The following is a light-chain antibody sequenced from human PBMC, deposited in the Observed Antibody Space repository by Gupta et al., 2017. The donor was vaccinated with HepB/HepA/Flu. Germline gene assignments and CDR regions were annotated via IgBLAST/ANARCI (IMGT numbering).Light chain of an antibody. CDR2: DAS. J-gene: IGKJ1*01. CDR1: QSVNSR. Sequence: ELVITQSPATLSVSPGERATLSCRASQSVNSRLAWYQQKPGQAPRLLIYDASTRATGIPARFSGSGSGTEFTLTISSLQSEDFAVYYCQQYNSWWTFGQGTKVEIK. CDR3: QQYNSWWT. V-gene: IGKV3-15*01.